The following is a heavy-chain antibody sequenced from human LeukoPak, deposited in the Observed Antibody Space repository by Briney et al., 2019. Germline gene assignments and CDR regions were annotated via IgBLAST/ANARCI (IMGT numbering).Heavy chain of an antibody. CDR3: TRRRGGWGEGEFDF. CDR1: GGSISGVY. Sequence: SETLSLTCTVSGGSISGVYWNWIRQPPRKGLEWVGYIHTSGSTSFNPSLKSRLSFSIDASKNQVSLRLSSVTATDTAVYYCTRRRGGWGEGEFDFWGQGIPVTVST. CDR2: IHTSGST. V-gene: IGHV4-4*09. J-gene: IGHJ4*02. D-gene: IGHD3-16*01.